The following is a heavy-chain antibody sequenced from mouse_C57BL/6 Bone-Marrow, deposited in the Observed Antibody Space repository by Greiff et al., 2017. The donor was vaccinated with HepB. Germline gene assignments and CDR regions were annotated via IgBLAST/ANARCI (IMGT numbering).Heavy chain of an antibody. CDR2: IDPENGDT. CDR3: TTRGRGGYYFDY. V-gene: IGHV14-4*01. CDR1: GFNIKDDY. Sequence: EVKLVESGAELVRPGASVKLSCTASGFNIKDDYMHWVKQRPEQGLEWIGWIDPENGDTEYASKFQGKATITADTSSNTAYLQLSSLTSEDTAVYYCTTRGRGGYYFDYWGQGTTLTVSS. J-gene: IGHJ2*01.